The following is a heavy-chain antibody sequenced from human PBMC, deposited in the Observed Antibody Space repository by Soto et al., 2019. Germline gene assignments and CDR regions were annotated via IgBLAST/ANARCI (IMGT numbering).Heavy chain of an antibody. CDR1: GGSISSGGYY. CDR3: AKDWREHFPGDAFDI. CDR2: IYYSVST. D-gene: IGHD1-26*01. Sequence: PSETLSLTCTVSGGSISSGGYYWSWIRQHPGKGLAWIGYIYYSVSTYYNPSLKSRVTISVDTSKNQFSLYLQMNSLRAEDAAVYYCAKDWREHFPGDAFDIWGQGTMVTVSS. J-gene: IGHJ3*02. V-gene: IGHV4-31*03.